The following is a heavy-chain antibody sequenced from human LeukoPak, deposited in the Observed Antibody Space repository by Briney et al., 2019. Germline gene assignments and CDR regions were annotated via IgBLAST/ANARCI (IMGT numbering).Heavy chain of an antibody. V-gene: IGHV3-7*03. CDR3: ARDQYDTWSRRGNFDS. Sequence: PGGSLRLSCAASGFTFSSYWMTWVRQAPGKGLEWVANIQQDGSERDYVDSVKGRFTISRDNTKNSLYLQMNSLRVEDTAVFYCARDQYDTWSRRGNFDSWGQGTLVIVSS. CDR1: GFTFSSYW. D-gene: IGHD3-3*01. CDR2: IQQDGSER. J-gene: IGHJ4*02.